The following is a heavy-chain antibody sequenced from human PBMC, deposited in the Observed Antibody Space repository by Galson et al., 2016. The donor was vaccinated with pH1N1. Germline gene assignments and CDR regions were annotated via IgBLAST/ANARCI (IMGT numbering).Heavy chain of an antibody. CDR1: GFTFTSYA. J-gene: IGHJ4*02. Sequence: SLRLSCAASGFTFTSYAMHWVRQAPGKGLEWVAVILYDGTKEYYAASVKGRFTNTKDKTQSTVYLQMNSLRTEDTAVYYCARDSEYSGHEGFHWAQGTLVIVSS. CDR3: ARDSEYSGHEGFH. V-gene: IGHV3-30*04. D-gene: IGHD5-12*01. CDR2: ILYDGTKE.